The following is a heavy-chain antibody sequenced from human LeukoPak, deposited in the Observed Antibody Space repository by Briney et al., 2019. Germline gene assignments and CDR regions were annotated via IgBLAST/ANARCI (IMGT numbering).Heavy chain of an antibody. V-gene: IGHV4-34*01. Sequence: SETLSLTCAVYGGSFSGHYWSWIRQPPGKGLEWIGEINHSGSTNYNPSLKSRVTLSLDTSKNQFSLKLSSVTAADTAVYFCAGIPIFGVVLHQEPVWGKGTTVTVSS. J-gene: IGHJ6*04. D-gene: IGHD3-3*02. CDR2: INHSGST. CDR1: GGSFSGHY. CDR3: AGIPIFGVVLHQEPV.